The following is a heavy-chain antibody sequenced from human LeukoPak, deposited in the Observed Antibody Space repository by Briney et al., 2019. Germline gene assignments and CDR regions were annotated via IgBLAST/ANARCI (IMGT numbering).Heavy chain of an antibody. V-gene: IGHV4-34*01. CDR2: INHSGST. D-gene: IGHD3-10*01. J-gene: IGHJ6*03. CDR3: ARGGSYYGSGSYSTLNYYSTTWTS. Sequence: PSETLSLTCAVYGGSFSGYYWSWIRQPPGKGLEWIGEINHSGSTNYNPSLKSRVTISVDTSKNQFSLKLSSVTAADTAVYYCARGGSYYGSGSYSTLNYYSTTWTSGAKGPRSPSP. CDR1: GGSFSGYY.